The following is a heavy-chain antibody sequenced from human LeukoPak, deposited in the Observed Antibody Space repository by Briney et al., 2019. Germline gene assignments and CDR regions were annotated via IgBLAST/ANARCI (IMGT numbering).Heavy chain of an antibody. CDR2: LSASGGST. J-gene: IGHJ2*01. CDR3: ATLYGDYNWYFDL. CDR1: GLTFSRYI. Sequence: GGSLRLSCASSGLTFSRYIMGWVRQAPGKGLEWVSTLSASGGSTFYAASVKGRFTVSRDNSKNTLFLQMNTLRAEDTAVYYCATLYGDYNWYFDLWGRGTLVTVSS. D-gene: IGHD4-17*01. V-gene: IGHV3-23*01.